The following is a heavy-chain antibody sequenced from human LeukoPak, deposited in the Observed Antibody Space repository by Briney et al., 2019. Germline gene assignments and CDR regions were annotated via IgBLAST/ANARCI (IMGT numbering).Heavy chain of an antibody. D-gene: IGHD7-27*01. V-gene: IGHV4-34*01. CDR3: VRQATWGVN. Sequence: PSETLSLTCAVYGGSFSGYYWTWIRQPPGKGLEWIGEINHSGSTSYNPSLKSRVTTSLDTSKNQFFLKLASVTAADTAVYYCVRQATWGVNWGQGTLVTVFS. J-gene: IGHJ4*02. CDR2: INHSGST. CDR1: GGSFSGYY.